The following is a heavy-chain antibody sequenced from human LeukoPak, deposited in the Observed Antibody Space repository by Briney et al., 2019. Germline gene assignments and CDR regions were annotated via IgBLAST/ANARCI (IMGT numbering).Heavy chain of an antibody. CDR3: ARRYSNYFFDY. J-gene: IGHJ4*02. CDR2: IYHSGST. V-gene: IGHV4-38-2*01. D-gene: IGHD4-11*01. CDR1: GYSITSGYY. Sequence: PSETLSLTCAVSGYSITSGYYWAWIRQPPGKGPEWIGNIYHSGSTYYNPSLKSRVTISVDTSKNQFSLRLSSVTAADTAVYYCARRYSNYFFDYWGQGTLVTVSS.